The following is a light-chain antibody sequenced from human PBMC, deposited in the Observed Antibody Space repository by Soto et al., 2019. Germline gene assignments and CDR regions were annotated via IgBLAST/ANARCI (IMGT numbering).Light chain of an antibody. CDR2: DAS. CDR3: QHYDNLPPYT. V-gene: IGKV1-33*01. CDR1: QDINNY. Sequence: DIQMTQSPSSLSASIGDRVTITCQASQDINNYLNWYQHKPGKAPKLLIYDASNLETGVPLRFSGSGSGTHFSFTISSLQHEDIATYYCQHYDNLPPYTFGQGTKLEI. J-gene: IGKJ2*01.